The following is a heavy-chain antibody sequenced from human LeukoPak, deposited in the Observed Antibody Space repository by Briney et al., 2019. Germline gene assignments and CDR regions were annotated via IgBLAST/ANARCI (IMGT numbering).Heavy chain of an antibody. CDR1: GSTFTGYY. Sequence: ASVKVSCKASGSTFTGYYMHWVRQAPGQGLEWMGWINPNSGGTNYAQTFQGRVTMTRDTSISTAYMELRRLRSYDTAVYYCARLVVYYYDSCGYYGDYWGQGTLVSVSS. CDR3: ARLVVYYYDSCGYYGDY. J-gene: IGHJ4*02. D-gene: IGHD3-22*01. V-gene: IGHV1-2*02. CDR2: INPNSGGT.